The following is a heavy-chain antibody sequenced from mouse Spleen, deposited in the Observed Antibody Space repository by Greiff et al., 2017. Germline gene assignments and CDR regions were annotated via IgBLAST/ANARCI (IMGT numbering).Heavy chain of an antibody. Sequence: VQLQQPGAELVKPGASVKLSCKASGYTFTSYWMHWVKQRPGRGLAWIGMIDPTSCGTKYNEKFKSKATLTVDKPSSTAYMQLSSLTSEDSAVYYCARPPSITTVVAPYAMDYWGQGTSVTVSS. CDR2: IDPTSCGT. CDR3: ARPPSITTVVAPYAMDY. CDR1: GYTFTSYW. V-gene: IGHV1-72*01. J-gene: IGHJ4*01. D-gene: IGHD1-1*01.